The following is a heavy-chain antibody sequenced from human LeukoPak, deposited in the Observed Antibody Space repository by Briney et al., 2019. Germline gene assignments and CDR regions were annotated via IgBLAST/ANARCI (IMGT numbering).Heavy chain of an antibody. CDR1: GGSISNYY. J-gene: IGHJ5*02. CDR2: TFYSGNA. CDR3: AKGGPEASAGLSWFDP. D-gene: IGHD1-14*01. V-gene: IGHV4-59*01. Sequence: SETLSLTCTVSGGSISNYYWYWMRQPPGKGLEWVGYTFYSGNAKYNPSLKSRVTIPVDTSKNQFSLKLNSVTAADTAVYYCAKGGPEASAGLSWFDPWGQGTLVTVSS.